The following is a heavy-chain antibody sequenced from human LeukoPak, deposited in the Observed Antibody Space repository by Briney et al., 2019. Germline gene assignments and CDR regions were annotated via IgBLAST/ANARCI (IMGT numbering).Heavy chain of an antibody. J-gene: IGHJ4*02. CDR2: IYYSGST. CDR1: GGSISSYY. V-gene: IGHV4-59*01. D-gene: IGHD3-3*01. Sequence: SETLSLTCTVSGGSISSYYWSWIRQPPGKGLEWIGYIYYSGSTNYNPSLKSRVTISVDRSKNQFSLKLSSVTAADTAVYYCAKGGYDFWSGYYTGDYFDYWGQGTLVTVSS. CDR3: AKGGYDFWSGYYTGDYFDY.